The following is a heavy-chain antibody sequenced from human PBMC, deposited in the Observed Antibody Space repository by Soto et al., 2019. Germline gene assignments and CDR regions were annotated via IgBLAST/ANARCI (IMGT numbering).Heavy chain of an antibody. Sequence: EVQLVESGGGLVKPGGSLRLSCAASGFTFSSYSMNWVRQAPGKGLEWVSSISSSSSYIYYADSVKGRFTISRDNAKNSLYLQMNSLRAEDTAVYYCARKNDYGDPFDYWGQGTLVTVSS. V-gene: IGHV3-21*01. CDR2: ISSSSSYI. CDR3: ARKNDYGDPFDY. J-gene: IGHJ4*02. CDR1: GFTFSSYS. D-gene: IGHD4-17*01.